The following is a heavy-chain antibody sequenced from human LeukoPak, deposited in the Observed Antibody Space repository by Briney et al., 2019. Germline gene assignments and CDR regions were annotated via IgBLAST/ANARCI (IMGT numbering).Heavy chain of an antibody. CDR2: IYTSGST. Sequence: PSETLSLTCTVSGGSISIYYWSWIRQPAGKGLEWIGRIYTSGSTNYNPSLKSRVTMSVDTSKNQFSLKLSSVTAADTAVYYCARTYYYDSSGSLDYWGQGTLVTVSS. J-gene: IGHJ4*02. D-gene: IGHD3-22*01. CDR1: GGSISIYY. V-gene: IGHV4-4*07. CDR3: ARTYYYDSSGSLDY.